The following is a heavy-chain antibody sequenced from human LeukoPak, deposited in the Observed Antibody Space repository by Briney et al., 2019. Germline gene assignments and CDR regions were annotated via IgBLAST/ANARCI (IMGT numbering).Heavy chain of an antibody. Sequence: ASVKVSCKASGYTFTSYYMHWVRQAPGQGLEWMGIINPSGGSTSYAQKFQGRVTMTRDMSTSTVCMELSSLRSEDTAVYYCAREGLLAPQYFDYWGQGTLVTVSS. CDR2: INPSGGST. V-gene: IGHV1-46*01. D-gene: IGHD1-26*01. CDR1: GYTFTSYY. J-gene: IGHJ4*02. CDR3: AREGLLAPQYFDY.